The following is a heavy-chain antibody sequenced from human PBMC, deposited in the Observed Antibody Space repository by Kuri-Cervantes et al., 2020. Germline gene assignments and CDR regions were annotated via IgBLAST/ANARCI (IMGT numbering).Heavy chain of an antibody. CDR2: IIPIFGTA. Sequence: SVKVSCKASGGTFSSYAISWVRQAPGQGLEWMGGIIPIFGTANYAQKFQGRVTITADEFTSTAYMELSSLRSEDTAVYYCARIRDSYSYYFDYWGQGTLVTVSS. D-gene: IGHD5-24*01. V-gene: IGHV1-69*13. CDR1: GGTFSSYA. J-gene: IGHJ4*02. CDR3: ARIRDSYSYYFDY.